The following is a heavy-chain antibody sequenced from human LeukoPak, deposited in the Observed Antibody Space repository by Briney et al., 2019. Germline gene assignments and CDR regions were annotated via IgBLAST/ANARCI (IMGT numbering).Heavy chain of an antibody. CDR2: IYYSGST. CDR3: ARDVGSSWYYYYGMDV. V-gene: IGHV4-39*07. Sequence: SETLSLTCTVSGGSIRSSSYYWGWIRQPPGKGLEWIGSIYYSGSTYYNPSLKSRVTISVDTSKNQFSLKLSSVTAADTAVYYCARDVGSSWYYYYGMDVWGQGTTVTVSS. CDR1: GGSIRSSSYY. D-gene: IGHD6-13*01. J-gene: IGHJ6*02.